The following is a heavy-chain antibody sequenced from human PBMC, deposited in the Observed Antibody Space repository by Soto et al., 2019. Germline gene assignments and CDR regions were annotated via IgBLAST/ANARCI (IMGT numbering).Heavy chain of an antibody. CDR2: INPNGGST. CDR3: ARVRRQWLALPEQYYYYGMDV. D-gene: IGHD6-19*01. J-gene: IGHJ6*02. V-gene: IGHV1-46*01. CDR1: GDTFTNYY. Sequence: VKVSYKGSGDTFTNYYLNWVRQAPGQGLEWLGRINPNGGSTSYAQKFQGRVTMTRDTSTSTVYMELSSLRSEDTAVYYCARVRRQWLALPEQYYYYGMDVWGQGTTVTVSS.